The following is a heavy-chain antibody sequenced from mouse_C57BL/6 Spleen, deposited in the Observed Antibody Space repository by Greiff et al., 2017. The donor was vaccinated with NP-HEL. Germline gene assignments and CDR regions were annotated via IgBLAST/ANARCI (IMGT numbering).Heavy chain of an antibody. Sequence: QLQQSGAELVRPGASVTLSCKASGYTFTDYEMHWVKQTPVHGLEWIGAIDPETGGTAYNQKFKGKAILTADKTSSTAYMELRILTSEDAAVDYCTNYYGSSYGYFDVWGTGTTVTVSS. V-gene: IGHV1-15*01. CDR3: TNYYGSSYGYFDV. CDR2: IDPETGGT. CDR1: GYTFTDYE. D-gene: IGHD1-1*01. J-gene: IGHJ1*03.